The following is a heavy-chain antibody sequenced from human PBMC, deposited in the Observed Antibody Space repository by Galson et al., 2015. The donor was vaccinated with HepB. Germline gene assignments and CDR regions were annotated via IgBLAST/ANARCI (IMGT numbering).Heavy chain of an antibody. D-gene: IGHD3-22*01. CDR3: ARIPFYYYTSGTRDHYYYHMDV. CDR2: MIPDSGAA. CDR1: GYTFTSFD. V-gene: IGHV1-8*01. Sequence: SVKVSCKASGYTFTSFDINWVRQATGQGLEWMGWMIPDSGAAGYAQKFQGRVSMTRDTSISTAYMELSSLSSDDTAVYYCARIPFYYYTSGTRDHYYYHMDVWGKGTPVTVSS. J-gene: IGHJ6*03.